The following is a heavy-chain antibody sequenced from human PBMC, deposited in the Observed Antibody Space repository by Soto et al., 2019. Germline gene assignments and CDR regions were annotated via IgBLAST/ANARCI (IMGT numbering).Heavy chain of an antibody. J-gene: IGHJ4*02. CDR2: IWYDGSNK. CDR3: AAATTWNFHFHY. Sequence: GSLRLSCAASGFTISTHGMHWVRQAPGKGLEWMANIWYDGSNKFYADSVKGRFTISKDNSKNTLYVEMNSLRAEDTAVYYCAAATTWNFHFHYWGQGTQVTVYS. D-gene: IGHD1-7*01. CDR1: GFTISTHG. V-gene: IGHV3-33*01.